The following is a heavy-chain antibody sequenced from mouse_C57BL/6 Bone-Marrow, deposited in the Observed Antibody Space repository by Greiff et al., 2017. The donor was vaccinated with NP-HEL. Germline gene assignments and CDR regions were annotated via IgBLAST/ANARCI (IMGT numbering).Heavy chain of an antibody. CDR1: GYAFSSSW. J-gene: IGHJ2*01. Sequence: VQLQQSGPELVKPGASVKISCKASGYAFSSSWMNWVKQRPGKGLEWIGRIYPGDGDTNYNGKFKGKATLTADKSSSTAYMQLSSLTSEDSAVYCCARSHYGYLDYWGQGTTLTVSS. D-gene: IGHD1-1*02. CDR2: IYPGDGDT. CDR3: ARSHYGYLDY. V-gene: IGHV1-82*01.